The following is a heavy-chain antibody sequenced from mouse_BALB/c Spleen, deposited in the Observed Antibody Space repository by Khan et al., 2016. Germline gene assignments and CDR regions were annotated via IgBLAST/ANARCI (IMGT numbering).Heavy chain of an antibody. V-gene: IGHV6-6*02. J-gene: IGHJ3*01. CDR2: IRLKSNNYAT. CDR1: GFIFTNYW. CDR3: TGDWAWFTY. Sequence: EVKLEVSGGGLVQPGGSMKLSCVVSGFIFTNYWMNWVRQSPEKGLEWIAEIRLKSNNYATHYAESVKGRFTISRDDSKNSVYLQMNNLRVEDTGIYYCTGDWAWFTYWGQGTLVTVSA.